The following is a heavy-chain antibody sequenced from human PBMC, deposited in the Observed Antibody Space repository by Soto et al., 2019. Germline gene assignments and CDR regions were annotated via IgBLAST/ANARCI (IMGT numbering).Heavy chain of an antibody. Sequence: SVKVSCKASGGTFSSYTISWVRQAPGQGLEWMGRIIPILGIANYAQKFQGRVTITADKSTSTAYMELSSLRSEDTAVYYCARDLWSPHYYYYMAVWGKGTTVTVSS. D-gene: IGHD3-3*01. CDR1: GGTFSSYT. CDR2: IIPILGIA. CDR3: ARDLWSPHYYYYMAV. J-gene: IGHJ6*03. V-gene: IGHV1-69*04.